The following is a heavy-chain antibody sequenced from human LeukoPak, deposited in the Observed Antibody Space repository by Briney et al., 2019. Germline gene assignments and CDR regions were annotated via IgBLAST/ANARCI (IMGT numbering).Heavy chain of an antibody. V-gene: IGHV4-38-2*02. CDR2: IYHSGST. D-gene: IGHD3-10*01. CDR3: ARESYGSGSYYKDY. J-gene: IGHJ4*02. Sequence: SETLSLTCTVSGYSISSGYYWGWIRQPPGEGLEWIGSIYHSGSTYYNPSLKSRVTISVDTTKNQFSLKLSSVTAADTAVYYCARESYGSGSYYKDYWGQGTLVTVSS. CDR1: GYSISSGYY.